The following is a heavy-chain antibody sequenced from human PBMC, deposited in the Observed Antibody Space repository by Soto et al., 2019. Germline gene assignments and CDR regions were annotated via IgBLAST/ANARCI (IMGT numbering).Heavy chain of an antibody. CDR1: GYSFTSYW. Sequence: GESLKISCKGSGYSFTSYWIGWVRQMPGKGLEWMGIIYPGDSDTRYSPSFQGQVTISADKSISTAYLQWSSLEASDTAMYYCARSSGQQLGRGWFDPWGQGTLVTVSS. J-gene: IGHJ5*02. D-gene: IGHD6-13*01. CDR3: ARSSGQQLGRGWFDP. V-gene: IGHV5-51*01. CDR2: IYPGDSDT.